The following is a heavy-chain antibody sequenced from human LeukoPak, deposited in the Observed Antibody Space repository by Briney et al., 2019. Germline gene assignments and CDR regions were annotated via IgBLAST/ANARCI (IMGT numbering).Heavy chain of an antibody. CDR3: ARDYGGNSWYFDL. D-gene: IGHD4-23*01. J-gene: IGHJ2*01. CDR2: INHSGST. CDR1: GGSFSGYY. Sequence: PSETPSLTCAVYGGSFSGYYWSWIRQPPGKGLEWIGEINHSGSTNYNPSLKSRVTISVDTSKNQFSLKLSSVTAADTAVYYCARDYGGNSWYFDLWGRGTLVTVSS. V-gene: IGHV4-34*01.